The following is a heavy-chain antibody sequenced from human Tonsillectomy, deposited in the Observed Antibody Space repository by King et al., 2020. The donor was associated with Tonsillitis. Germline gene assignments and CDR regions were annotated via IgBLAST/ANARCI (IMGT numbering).Heavy chain of an antibody. CDR3: AKPVSSSGRYRGDYFDS. CDR1: GFTFSTYA. Sequence: VQLVESGGDLVQPGGSLRLSCAASGFTFSTYAMTWVRQAPGKGLEWVSAISGYGDSTYYADSVKGRFIISRDNSKNTLYLQMNSLRPEDTGVYFCAKPVSSSGRYRGDYFDSGGQGTLVIVSA. CDR2: ISGYGDST. V-gene: IGHV3-23*04. D-gene: IGHD6-19*01. J-gene: IGHJ4*02.